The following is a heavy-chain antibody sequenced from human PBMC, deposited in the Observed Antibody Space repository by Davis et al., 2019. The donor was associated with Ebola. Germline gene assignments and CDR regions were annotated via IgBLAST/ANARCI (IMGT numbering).Heavy chain of an antibody. CDR2: IFPGDSDT. CDR1: GYRFTSYW. D-gene: IGHD2-21*02. CDR3: ARSPGCSGGGACYNYFDN. J-gene: IGHJ4*02. Sequence: GESLKISCKGSGYRFTSYWIGWVRQMPGKGLGWMGIIFPGDSDTRYSSSFQGQVTISVDKSISTAYLQWSSLKASDSAMYYCARSPGCSGGGACYNYFDNWGQGTLVTVSS. V-gene: IGHV5-51*01.